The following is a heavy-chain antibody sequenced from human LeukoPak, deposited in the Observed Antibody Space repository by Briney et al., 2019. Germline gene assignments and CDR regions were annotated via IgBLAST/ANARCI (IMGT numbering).Heavy chain of an antibody. V-gene: IGHV3-23*01. CDR1: GFTFRNYA. Sequence: GGSLRLSCAASGFTFRNYAMSWVRQAPGKGLEWVSGIDPSGTYTYYADSVKGRFTISRDNSKNTLYLQLNSLRAEDTAAYYSAKGPERSDRGYSDYWGQGTLVTVSS. CDR3: AKGPERSDRGYSDY. J-gene: IGHJ4*02. D-gene: IGHD1-14*01. CDR2: IDPSGTYT.